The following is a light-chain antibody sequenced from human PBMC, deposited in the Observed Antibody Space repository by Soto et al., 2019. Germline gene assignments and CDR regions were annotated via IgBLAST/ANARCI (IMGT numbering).Light chain of an antibody. CDR3: QQYAFSPWT. J-gene: IGKJ1*01. CDR2: GAS. V-gene: IGKV3-20*01. CDR1: QSVDSSY. Sequence: EVVLTQSPGTLSLSPGERASLSCRASQSVDSSYLAWYQQNPGQAPRLLIYGASNRATGIPDRLSGSGSGTDFTLTISRLEPQDFAVYYCQQYAFSPWTFGQGTKVDIK.